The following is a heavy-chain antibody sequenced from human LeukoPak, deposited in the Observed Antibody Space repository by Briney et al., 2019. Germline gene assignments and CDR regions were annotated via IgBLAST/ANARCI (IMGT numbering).Heavy chain of an antibody. V-gene: IGHV3-21*01. CDR2: ISSSSSYI. D-gene: IGHD3-16*01. J-gene: IGHJ4*02. CDR1: GFTFSSYS. CDR3: ARGQPTYYFDY. Sequence: GGSLRLSCAASGFTFSSYSMNWVRQAPGKGLEWVSSISSSSSYIYYADSVKGRFTISRDNAKNSLYLQMNSLRAEDTAVYYCARGQPTYYFDYWGQGTLVTVSS.